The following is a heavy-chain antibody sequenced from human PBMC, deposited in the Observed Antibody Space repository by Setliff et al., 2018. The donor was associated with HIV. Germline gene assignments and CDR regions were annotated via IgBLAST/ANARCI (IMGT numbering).Heavy chain of an antibody. V-gene: IGHV1-2*02. CDR2: INSKSGDT. J-gene: IGHJ4*02. D-gene: IGHD2-21*01. CDR3: AVVNKVTDFEY. CDR1: GGTFSSYA. Sequence: GASVKVSCKASGGTFSSYAISWVRQAPGQGLEWMGWINSKSGDTNYAQKFQGRVAMTRDTSISTAYMELFRLRSEDTAMYYCAVVNKVTDFEYWGQGTLVTVS.